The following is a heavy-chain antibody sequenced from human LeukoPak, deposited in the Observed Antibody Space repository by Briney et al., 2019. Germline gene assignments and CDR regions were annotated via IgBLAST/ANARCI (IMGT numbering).Heavy chain of an antibody. J-gene: IGHJ4*02. CDR1: GFTFNNYA. D-gene: IGHD2-2*01. V-gene: IGHV3-23*01. CDR3: VRAAPRDCSPASCSLFDT. Sequence: GGSLRLSCAGSGFTFNNYAMSWVRRAPRKGLEWVSAIMIGGDGKHYADSVKGRFTISRDRSESTLYLQMNGLRADDTAVYYCVRAAPRDCSPASCSLFDTWGQGTLVTVSS. CDR2: IMIGGDGK.